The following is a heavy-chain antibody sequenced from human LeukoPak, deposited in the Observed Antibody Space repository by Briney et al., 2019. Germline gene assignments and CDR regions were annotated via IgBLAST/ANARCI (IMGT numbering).Heavy chain of an antibody. CDR1: GFTFNNYG. J-gene: IGHJ4*02. CDR2: IRYDESNT. V-gene: IGHV3-30*02. CDR3: AKDGYSYVIGGVDY. D-gene: IGHD5-18*01. Sequence: QSGGSLRLSCAASGFTFNNYGMHWVRQAPGKGLEWVAFIRYDESNTYYADSVKGRFTISRDNSKNTLYLQMNSLRAEDTAVYYCAKDGYSYVIGGVDYWGQGTLVTVSS.